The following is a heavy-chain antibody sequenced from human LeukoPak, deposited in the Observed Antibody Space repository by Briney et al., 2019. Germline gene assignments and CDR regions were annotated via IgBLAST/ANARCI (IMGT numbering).Heavy chain of an antibody. Sequence: GASVKVSCKASAYTFTSYGISWVRQAPGQGLEWMGWISAYNGNTNYAQKLQGRVTMTTDTSTSTAYVELRSLRSDDTAVYYCARVSSSSWFTYYYYYGMDVWGQGTTVTVSS. CDR2: ISAYNGNT. CDR3: ARVSSSSWFTYYYYYGMDV. D-gene: IGHD6-13*01. V-gene: IGHV1-18*01. CDR1: AYTFTSYG. J-gene: IGHJ6*02.